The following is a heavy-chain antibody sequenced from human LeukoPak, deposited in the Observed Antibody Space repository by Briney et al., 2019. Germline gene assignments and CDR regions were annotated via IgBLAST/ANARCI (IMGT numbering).Heavy chain of an antibody. CDR1: GGTFSSYA. CDR3: ARSTRGGLVPPTWRADY. CDR2: IIPIFGTA. D-gene: IGHD3/OR15-3a*01. J-gene: IGHJ4*02. V-gene: IGHV1-69*13. Sequence: ASVKVSCKASGGTFSSYAISWVRQAPGQGLEWMGRIIPIFGTANYAQKFQGRVTITADESTSTAYMELSSLRSEDTAVYYCARSTRGGLVPPTWRADYWGQGTLVTVSS.